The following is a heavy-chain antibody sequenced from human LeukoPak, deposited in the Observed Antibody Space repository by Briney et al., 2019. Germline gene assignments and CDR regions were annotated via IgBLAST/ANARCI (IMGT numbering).Heavy chain of an antibody. V-gene: IGHV4-30-4*01. D-gene: IGHD4-17*01. CDR1: GGSISSGDYY. J-gene: IGHJ4*02. Sequence: SQTLSLTCTVPGGSISSGDYYWGWIRQPPGKGLEWLGYIYYSGSTYYNPPLKSRVTISVDTSKNQFSLKLSSVTAADTAVYYCARIPTVTSHFDFDYWGQGTLVTVSS. CDR3: ARIPTVTSHFDFDY. CDR2: IYYSGST.